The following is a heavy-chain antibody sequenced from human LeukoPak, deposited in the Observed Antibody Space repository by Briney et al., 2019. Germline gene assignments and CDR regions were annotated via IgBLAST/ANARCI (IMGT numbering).Heavy chain of an antibody. CDR1: GGSFSTSAYY. V-gene: IGHV4-39*01. J-gene: IGHJ4*02. Sequence: PSETLSLTCIVSGGSFSTSAYYWGWVRQPPGEGLQWIGSIYHSGNTYYNSSLRSRVTISIDTSTSQFSLRLSSVTAADTAVYYCARKVDTTLIFDYWGQGTLVTVSS. D-gene: IGHD5-18*01. CDR2: IYHSGNT. CDR3: ARKVDTTLIFDY.